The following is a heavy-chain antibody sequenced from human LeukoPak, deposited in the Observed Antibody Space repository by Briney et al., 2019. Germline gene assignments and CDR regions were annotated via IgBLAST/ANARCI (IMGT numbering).Heavy chain of an antibody. V-gene: IGHV4-30-4*08. CDR1: GGSISSSSYY. J-gene: IGHJ5*02. CDR3: ARPYYYDSRIDP. Sequence: SETLSLTCTVSGGSISSSSYYWGWIRQPPGKGLEWIAYMYYSGSTYYNPSLKSRVTMSADTSENQLSLKLSSVTAADTAVYYCARPYYYDSRIDPWGQGILVTVSS. D-gene: IGHD3-22*01. CDR2: MYYSGST.